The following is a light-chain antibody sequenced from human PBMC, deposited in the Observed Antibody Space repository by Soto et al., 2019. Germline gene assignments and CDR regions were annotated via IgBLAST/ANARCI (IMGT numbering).Light chain of an antibody. CDR1: QSVSSSY. V-gene: IGKV3-20*01. CDR2: GAS. CDR3: QQYGSSVT. Sequence: ILMTQSPGTLSVSPWERATLSWKASQSVSSSYLAWYQQKPGQAPRLLIYGASTRATGIPARSSGSGSGTDFTLTIIRLEPEDFAVYYCQQYGSSVTFGQGTKVDIK. J-gene: IGKJ1*01.